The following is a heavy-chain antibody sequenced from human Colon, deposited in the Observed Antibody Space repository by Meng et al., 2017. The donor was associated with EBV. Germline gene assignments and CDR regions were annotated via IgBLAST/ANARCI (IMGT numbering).Heavy chain of an antibody. J-gene: IGHJ4*02. V-gene: IGHV7-4-1*02. Sequence: VQVVQCGCELKKTGAQVWVFCRDNGNSYSSDGMNRRRKATGQGLEWMGWINTNNGNPKYAKGFKGRFVFSLDTSVSTAYLQMSSLKAEDTAVYYCARGVVGATSGDYWGQGTLVTVSS. CDR2: INTNNGNP. D-gene: IGHD1-26*01. CDR3: ARGVVGATSGDY. CDR1: GNSYSSDG.